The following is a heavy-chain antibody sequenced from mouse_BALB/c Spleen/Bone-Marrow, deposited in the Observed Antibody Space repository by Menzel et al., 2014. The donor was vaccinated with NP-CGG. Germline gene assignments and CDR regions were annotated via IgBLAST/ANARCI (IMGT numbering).Heavy chain of an antibody. Sequence: QVQLQQPGPGLVQPSQSLSITCTVSGFSLTSYGVHWVRQSPGKGLEWLGVIWSGGNTDYNAAFISRLSISKDNSKSQVFFKMNSVQANDTAIYYCARNLGDGYSFAYWGQGTLVTVSA. CDR1: GFSLTSYG. V-gene: IGHV2-2*02. J-gene: IGHJ3*01. D-gene: IGHD2-3*01. CDR3: ARNLGDGYSFAY. CDR2: IWSGGNT.